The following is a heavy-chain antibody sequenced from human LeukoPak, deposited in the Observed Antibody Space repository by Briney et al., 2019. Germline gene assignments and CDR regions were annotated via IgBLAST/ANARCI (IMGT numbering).Heavy chain of an antibody. D-gene: IGHD2/OR15-2a*01. CDR2: IYHSGRT. J-gene: IGHJ3*02. Sequence: PSETLSLTCSVSGGSISSSSYYWGWIRQPPGKGLEWIGSIYHSGRTYYNPSLKSRVTISVDTSKSQFSLKLSSVTAADTAVYYCARHNKAFDIWGQGTMVTVSS. V-gene: IGHV4-39*01. CDR3: ARHNKAFDI. CDR1: GGSISSSSYY.